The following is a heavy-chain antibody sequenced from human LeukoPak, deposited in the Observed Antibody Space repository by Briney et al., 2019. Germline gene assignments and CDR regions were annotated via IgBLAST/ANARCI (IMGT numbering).Heavy chain of an antibody. Sequence: SETLSLTCTVSDGSINNYYWSWVRQPPGKGLEWIGEIYHSGSTNYNPSLKSRVTISVDKSKNQFSLKLSSVTAADTAVYYCARAKNWDIDYWGQGTLVTVSS. CDR1: DGSINNYY. V-gene: IGHV4-59*12. CDR2: IYHSGST. D-gene: IGHD7-27*01. CDR3: ARAKNWDIDY. J-gene: IGHJ4*02.